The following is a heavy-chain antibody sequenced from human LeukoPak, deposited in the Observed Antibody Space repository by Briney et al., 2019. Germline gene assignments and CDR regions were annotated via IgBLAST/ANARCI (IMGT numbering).Heavy chain of an antibody. CDR2: ISTYNGNT. D-gene: IGHD1-26*01. CDR1: GYTFTTYG. CDR3: ARGTYYDY. V-gene: IGHV1-18*01. Sequence: ASVTVSCKASGYTFTTYGISWVGQAPGQGLEWMGWISTYNGNTEYAQNLQGTVTMTTDTSTSTAYMELRSLRSDDTAVYYCARGTYYDYWGQGTLVTVSS. J-gene: IGHJ4*02.